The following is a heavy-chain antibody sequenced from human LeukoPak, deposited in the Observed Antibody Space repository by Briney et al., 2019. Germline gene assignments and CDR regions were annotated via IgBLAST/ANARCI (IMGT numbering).Heavy chain of an antibody. CDR3: ARSVAGTLPYLYYYYYYMDV. CDR1: GFTFSSYG. D-gene: IGHD6-19*01. J-gene: IGHJ6*03. CDR2: ISYDGSNK. Sequence: GGSLRLSCAASGFTFSSYGMRWVRQAPGKGLEWVAVISYDGSNKYYADSVKGRFTISRDNSKNTLYLQMNSLRAEDTAVYYCARSVAGTLPYLYYYYYYMDVWGKGTTVTVSS. V-gene: IGHV3-30*19.